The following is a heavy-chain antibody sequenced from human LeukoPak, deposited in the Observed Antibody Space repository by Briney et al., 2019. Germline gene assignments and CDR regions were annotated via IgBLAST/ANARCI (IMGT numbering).Heavy chain of an antibody. Sequence: SETLSLTCAVSGGSISSSNWWRWVRQPPGKGLEWIGEIYHSGSTNYNPSLKSRVTISVDTSKNQFSLKVSSVTAADTAVYYCAREVGGTGGWFDPWGQGTLVIVSS. CDR3: AREVGGTGGWFDP. CDR1: GGSISSSNW. CDR2: IYHSGST. V-gene: IGHV4-4*02. D-gene: IGHD6-19*01. J-gene: IGHJ5*02.